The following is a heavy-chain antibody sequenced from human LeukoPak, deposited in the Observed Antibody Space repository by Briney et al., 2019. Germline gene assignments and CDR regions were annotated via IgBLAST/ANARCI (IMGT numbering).Heavy chain of an antibody. D-gene: IGHD3-10*01. J-gene: IGHJ4*02. V-gene: IGHV3-21*01. Sequence: GGSLRLSCAASGFTFSSYSMNWVRQAPGKGLEWVSSISSSSSYIYYADSVKGRFTISRDNAKNSLYLQMNSLRAEDTAVYYCARDAFASGSYNPFDNWGQGTLATVSS. CDR3: ARDAFASGSYNPFDN. CDR2: ISSSSSYI. CDR1: GFTFSSYS.